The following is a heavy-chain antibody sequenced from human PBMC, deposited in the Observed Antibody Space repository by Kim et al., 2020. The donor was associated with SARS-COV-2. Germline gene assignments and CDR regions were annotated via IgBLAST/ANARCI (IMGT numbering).Heavy chain of an antibody. J-gene: IGHJ6*02. D-gene: IGHD3-10*01. CDR1: GFIFSDYA. Sequence: GGSLRLSCAASGFIFSDYAMNWVRQAPGKGLEWVAVISDRGGSINYADSVRGRFTISRDNSKNTLYLQMSSLRAQDTAVYFCARDSPWRISMIPGVTVNYYGMDVWGQGTPVTVS. CDR2: ISDRGGSI. CDR3: ARDSPWRISMIPGVTVNYYGMDV. V-gene: IGHV3-23*01.